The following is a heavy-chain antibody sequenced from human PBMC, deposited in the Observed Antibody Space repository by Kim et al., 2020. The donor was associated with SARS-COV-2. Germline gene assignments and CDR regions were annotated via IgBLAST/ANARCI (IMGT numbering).Heavy chain of an antibody. CDR3: GRDRGYCSGGSCYGLDY. D-gene: IGHD2-15*01. V-gene: IGHV3-30*07. J-gene: IGHJ4*02. Sequence: DSVKGRFTISRDNSKNTLYLQMSSLRAEDTAVYYCGRDRGYCSGGSCYGLDYWGQGTLVT.